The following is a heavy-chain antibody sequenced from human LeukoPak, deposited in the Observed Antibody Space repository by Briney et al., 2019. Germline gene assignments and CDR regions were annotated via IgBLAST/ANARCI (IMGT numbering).Heavy chain of an antibody. J-gene: IGHJ4*02. CDR2: TYYRSKWYN. Sequence: SQTLSLTCAISGDSVSSNSAAWNWIRQSPSRGLEWLGRTYYRSKWYNDFAVSVKSRITINPDTSKNQFSLKLSSVTAADTAVYYCARGDSGSYYQSDYWGQGTLVTVSS. CDR1: GDSVSSNSAA. V-gene: IGHV6-1*01. CDR3: ARGDSGSYYQSDY. D-gene: IGHD1-26*01.